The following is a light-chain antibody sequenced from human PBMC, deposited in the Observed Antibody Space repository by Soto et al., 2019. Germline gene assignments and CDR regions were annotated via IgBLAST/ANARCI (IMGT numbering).Light chain of an antibody. CDR3: QHFNTYPFT. V-gene: IGKV1-5*03. CDR1: QTISSW. CDR2: KAS. Sequence: DIQMTQSPSTLSASVGDRVTITCRASQTISSWLAWYQQRPGKAPELLIYKASNLQPGVPSSFSGSGSGTEITLSISSLQPDDFATYYCQHFNTYPFTFGPGTKVEI. J-gene: IGKJ3*01.